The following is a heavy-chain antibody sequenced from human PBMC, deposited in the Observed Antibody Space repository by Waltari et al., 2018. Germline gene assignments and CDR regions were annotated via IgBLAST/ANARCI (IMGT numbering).Heavy chain of an antibody. CDR3: ARRRMLSNRYYYYYMDV. CDR2: INHSGST. D-gene: IGHD3-16*01. Sequence: QVQLQQWGAGLLKPSETLSLTCAVYGGSFSGYYWSWIRQPPGKGLEWIGEINHSGSTSYNPSLNSRVTISVDTSKNQFSLKLSSVTAAYTAVYYCARRRMLSNRYYYYYMDVWGKGTTVTVSS. V-gene: IGHV4-34*01. CDR1: GGSFSGYY. J-gene: IGHJ6*03.